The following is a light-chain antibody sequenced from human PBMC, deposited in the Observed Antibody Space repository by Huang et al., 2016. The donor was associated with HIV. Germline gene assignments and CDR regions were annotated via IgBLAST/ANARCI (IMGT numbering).Light chain of an antibody. CDR1: DSIGSN. CDR3: YQSNSWPPQHT. V-gene: IGKV3-15*01. CDR2: GAS. Sequence: EVVLTQSPATLSVSPGERATFSCSASDSIGSNLAWSPQRPGQGPRLLIQGASTRATGTPARYSGSGSGTEFARTISSLRSEDSAVYYCYQSNSWPPQHTFGQGTKLEIK. J-gene: IGKJ2*01.